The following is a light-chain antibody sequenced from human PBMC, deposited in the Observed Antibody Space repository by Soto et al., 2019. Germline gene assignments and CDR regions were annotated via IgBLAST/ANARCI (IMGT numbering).Light chain of an antibody. V-gene: IGLV2-23*01. CDR3: CSYAGSSTWV. Sequence: QSALTQHASVSGSPGQSITISCTGTSSNVGSYNLVSWYQQHPDKAPKLIIYEASKRPSGVSNRFSGSKSGNTASLTISGLQAEDEADYYCCSYAGSSTWVFGGGTKLTVL. CDR1: SSNVGSYNL. CDR2: EAS. J-gene: IGLJ3*02.